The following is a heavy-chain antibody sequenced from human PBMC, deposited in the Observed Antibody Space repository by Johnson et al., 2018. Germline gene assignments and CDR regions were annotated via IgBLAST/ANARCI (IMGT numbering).Heavy chain of an antibody. CDR1: GFTVSSNY. CDR3: ARDGRMDV. Sequence: VQLVESGGGLIQPGGSLRLSCAASGFTVSSNYMSWARQAPGTGLEWVSVIYSGGSTYYADSVKGRFTISRDNAKNSLYLQMNSLRAEDTAVYYCARDGRMDVWGQGTTVTVSS. CDR2: IYSGGST. V-gene: IGHV3-53*01. J-gene: IGHJ6*02.